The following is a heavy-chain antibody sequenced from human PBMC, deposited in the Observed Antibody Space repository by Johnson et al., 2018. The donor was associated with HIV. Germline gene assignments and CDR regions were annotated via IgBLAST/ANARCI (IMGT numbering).Heavy chain of an antibody. CDR3: ASWNYFDAFDI. Sequence: MLLVESGGGLVQPGGSLRLSCAASGFTVSSNYMSWVRQAPGKGLEWVSVIYSGGTTYYADSVKGRFTISRENAKNSLYLQMNSLRAEDTAVYYCASWNYFDAFDIWGQGTMVTVSS. V-gene: IGHV3-53*01. J-gene: IGHJ3*02. CDR2: IYSGGTT. D-gene: IGHD1-7*01. CDR1: GFTVSSNY.